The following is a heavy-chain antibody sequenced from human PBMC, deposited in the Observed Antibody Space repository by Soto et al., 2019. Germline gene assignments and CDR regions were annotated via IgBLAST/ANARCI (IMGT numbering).Heavy chain of an antibody. Sequence: VASVKVSCKASGGTFSSYAISWVRQAPGQGLEWMGGLIPIFGTANYAQKFQGRVTITADESTSTAYMELSSLRSEDTAVYYCADAHLDYYDSSGYYSYNWFDPWGQGTLVTVSS. J-gene: IGHJ5*02. CDR3: ADAHLDYYDSSGYYSYNWFDP. D-gene: IGHD3-22*01. V-gene: IGHV1-69*13. CDR1: GGTFSSYA. CDR2: LIPIFGTA.